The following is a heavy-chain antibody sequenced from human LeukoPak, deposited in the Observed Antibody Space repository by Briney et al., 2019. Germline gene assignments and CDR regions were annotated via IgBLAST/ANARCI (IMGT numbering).Heavy chain of an antibody. Sequence: AETLSLTCAVYGGSFSGYYWSWIRQPPGKGLEWIGEINHSGSTNYNPSLKSRVTISVDTSRNQFSLKLSSVTAADTAVYYCAIGRVEWLLSNWFDPWGQGTLVTVSS. CDR3: AIGRVEWLLSNWFDP. CDR1: GGSFSGYY. CDR2: INHSGST. D-gene: IGHD3-3*01. J-gene: IGHJ5*02. V-gene: IGHV4-34*01.